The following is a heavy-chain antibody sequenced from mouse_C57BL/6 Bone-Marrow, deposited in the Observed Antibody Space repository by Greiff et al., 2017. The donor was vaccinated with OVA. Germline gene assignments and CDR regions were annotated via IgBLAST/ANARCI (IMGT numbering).Heavy chain of an antibody. V-gene: IGHV1-7*01. D-gene: IGHD1-1*01. CDR2: INPSSGYT. CDR1: GYTFTSYW. CDR3: ARSGTTVVATMRYFDV. Sequence: QVQLQQSGAELAKPGASVKLSCKASGYTFTSYWMHWVKQRPGQGLEWIGYINPSSGYTKYNQKFKGKATLTADKSSSTAYMELRSLTSEDSAVYFCARSGTTVVATMRYFDVWGTGTTVTVSS. J-gene: IGHJ1*03.